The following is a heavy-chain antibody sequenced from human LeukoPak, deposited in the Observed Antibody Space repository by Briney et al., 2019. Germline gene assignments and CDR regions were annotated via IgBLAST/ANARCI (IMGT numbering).Heavy chain of an antibody. D-gene: IGHD3-10*01. V-gene: IGHV1-69*04. CDR2: IIPILGIA. CDR3: ARDRGTMVRGVHDY. Sequence: SVKVSCKASGGTFSSYAISWVRQAPGQGLEWMGRIIPILGIANYAQKFQGRVTITADKSTSAAYMELSSLRSEDTAVYYCARDRGTMVRGVHDYWGQGTLVTVSS. CDR1: GGTFSSYA. J-gene: IGHJ4*02.